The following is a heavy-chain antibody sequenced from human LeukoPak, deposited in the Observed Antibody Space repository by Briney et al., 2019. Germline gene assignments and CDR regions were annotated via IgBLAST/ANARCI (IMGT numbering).Heavy chain of an antibody. V-gene: IGHV4-30-4*01. J-gene: IGHJ4*02. Sequence: SETLSLTCTVSGGSIRSGDYYWSWIRQPPGKGLEWIGYIFYSGSPYYNPSLKSRVTISVDTSKNQFSLNLSSVTAADTAVYYCARGWQQLAPSYWGQGTLVTVSS. D-gene: IGHD6-13*01. CDR1: GGSIRSGDYY. CDR3: ARGWQQLAPSY. CDR2: IFYSGSP.